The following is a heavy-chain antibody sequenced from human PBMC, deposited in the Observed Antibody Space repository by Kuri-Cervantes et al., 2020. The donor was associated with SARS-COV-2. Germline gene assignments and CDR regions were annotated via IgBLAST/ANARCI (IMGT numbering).Heavy chain of an antibody. CDR3: ARDRGGGCDPIAYNWFDP. J-gene: IGHJ5*02. Sequence: GESLKISCAASGFTFSSYGMHWVRQAPGKGLEWVAVIWYDGSNKYYADSVKGRFTISRDSSKNTLYLQMNSLRAEDTAVYYCARDRGGGCDPIAYNWFDPWGQGTLVTVSS. CDR1: GFTFSSYG. D-gene: IGHD2-21*02. V-gene: IGHV3-33*01. CDR2: IWYDGSNK.